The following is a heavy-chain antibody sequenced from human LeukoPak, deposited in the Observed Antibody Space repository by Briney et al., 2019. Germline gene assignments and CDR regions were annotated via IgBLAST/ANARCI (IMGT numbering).Heavy chain of an antibody. D-gene: IGHD2/OR15-2a*01. J-gene: IGHJ6*03. Sequence: SETLSLTCTVSGGSISSYYWSWIRQPAGKGLEWIGRIYTSGSTNYNPSLKSRVTMSVDTSKNQFSLKLSSVTAADTAVYYCARDLLDYDDYYYMDVGGKGTTVTVSS. CDR3: ARDLLDYDDYYYMDV. CDR2: IYTSGST. V-gene: IGHV4-4*07. CDR1: GGSISSYY.